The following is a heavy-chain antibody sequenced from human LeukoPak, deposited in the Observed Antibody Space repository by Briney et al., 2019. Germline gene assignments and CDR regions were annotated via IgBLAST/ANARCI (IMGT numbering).Heavy chain of an antibody. V-gene: IGHV4-61*01. CDR2: VYYSGST. CDR3: ARGGWSLDY. CDR1: GGSISGGTYY. J-gene: IGHJ4*02. Sequence: SQTLSLTCTVSGGSISGGTYYWTWIRQPPGKGLEWIGYVYYSGSTDYNPSLKSRVTISVDTSKNQFSLKLSSVTAADTAVYFCARGGWSLDYWGQGTLVTVSS. D-gene: IGHD6-19*01.